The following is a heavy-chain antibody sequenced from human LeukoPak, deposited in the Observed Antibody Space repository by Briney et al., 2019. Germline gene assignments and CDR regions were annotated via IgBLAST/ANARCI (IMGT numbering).Heavy chain of an antibody. Sequence: PGGSLRLSCAASGFTFSRYWMHWVRQAPGKGLVWVSCIKSDGSSTSIADSAKGRFTISRDNAKNSLYLQMNSLRAEDTAVYYCASTVAPYYYDSSGYYSRDYWGQGTLVTVPS. J-gene: IGHJ4*02. CDR2: IKSDGSST. CDR3: ASTVAPYYYDSSGYYSRDY. D-gene: IGHD3-22*01. CDR1: GFTFSRYW. V-gene: IGHV3-74*01.